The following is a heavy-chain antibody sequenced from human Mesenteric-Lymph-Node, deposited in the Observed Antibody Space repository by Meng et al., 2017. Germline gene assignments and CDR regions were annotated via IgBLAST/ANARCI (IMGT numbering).Heavy chain of an antibody. D-gene: IGHD1-7*01. CDR3: ARDSTGNTADY. V-gene: IGHV3-66*01. CDR1: GFTVSSTY. CDR2: IYSDDNT. Sequence: EVQLVESGGGLVQPGGSLRLSCAASGFTVSSTYMTWVRQAPGKGLEWVSVIYSDDNTYYADSVRGRFTISRDKSKNTLFLQMNSLRVEDTAMYYCARDSTGNTADYWGQGTLVTVSS. J-gene: IGHJ4*02.